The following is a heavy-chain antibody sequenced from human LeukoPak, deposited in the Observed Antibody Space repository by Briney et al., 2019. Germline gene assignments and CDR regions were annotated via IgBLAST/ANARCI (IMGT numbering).Heavy chain of an antibody. Sequence: GGSLRLSCAASGFTFSSYTMNWVRQAPGKGLEWVSSISSSSSYIYYADSVKGRFTISRDNAKNSLYLQMNSLRAEDTALYYWARGSGSYYKNSARAPDYWGQGTLVTVSS. CDR1: GFTFSSYT. CDR2: ISSSSSYI. CDR3: ARGSGSYYKNSARAPDY. V-gene: IGHV3-21*01. J-gene: IGHJ4*02. D-gene: IGHD3-10*01.